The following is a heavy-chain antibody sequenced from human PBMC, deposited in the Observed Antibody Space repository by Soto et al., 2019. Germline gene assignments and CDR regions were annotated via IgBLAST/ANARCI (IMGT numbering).Heavy chain of an antibody. V-gene: IGHV4-59*01. J-gene: IGHJ4*02. CDR2: IYYIGST. CDR3: ARGVRN. D-gene: IGHD3-10*01. CDR1: GGSISSYS. Sequence: QVQLQESGPGLVKPSETLSLTCTVSGGSISSYSWSWIRQPPGKGLDWIGYIYYIGSTNYNPSLKSRVTISVDTAKNQFSLKLSSVTGADTAVYYCARGVRNWGQGTLVTVSS.